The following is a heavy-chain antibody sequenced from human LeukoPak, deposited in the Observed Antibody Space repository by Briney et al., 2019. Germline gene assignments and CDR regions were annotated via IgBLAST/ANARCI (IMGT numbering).Heavy chain of an antibody. CDR2: IIWNSDSI. Sequence: PGGSLRLSCAASGFTFDDYAMHWVRQAPGKGLEWASGIIWNSDSIGYADSVKGRFTISRDNAKNSLYLQMNSLRAEDTALYYCAKDISVGATPYYFDYWGQGTLVTVSS. D-gene: IGHD1-26*01. CDR3: AKDISVGATPYYFDY. CDR1: GFTFDDYA. J-gene: IGHJ4*02. V-gene: IGHV3-9*01.